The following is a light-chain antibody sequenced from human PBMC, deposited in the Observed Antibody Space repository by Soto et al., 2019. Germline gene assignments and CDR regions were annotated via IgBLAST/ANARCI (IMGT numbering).Light chain of an antibody. CDR3: QQYNDWPRWT. J-gene: IGKJ1*01. CDR2: GAS. Sequence: EIPTIHYQATLSVPPGDRATLSCRASQSVSNNLAWYQQRPGQAPRLLIYGASTRATGIPARFSGSGSGTEFTLTISSLQSEDFAVYYCQQYNDWPRWTFGQGTKV. V-gene: IGKV3-15*01. CDR1: QSVSNN.